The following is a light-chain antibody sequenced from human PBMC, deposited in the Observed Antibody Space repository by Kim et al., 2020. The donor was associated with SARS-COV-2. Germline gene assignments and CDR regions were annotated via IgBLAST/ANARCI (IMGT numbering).Light chain of an antibody. V-gene: IGKV1-9*01. Sequence: DIQLTQSPSFLSASVGDRVTITCRASQGISSYLAWYQQKPGKAPKLLIYAASTLQSGVPSRFSGSGSGTEFTLTISSLQPEDFATYYCQQLNSYPRLRFGGGTKVDIK. CDR3: QQLNSYPRLR. CDR2: AAS. J-gene: IGKJ4*02. CDR1: QGISSY.